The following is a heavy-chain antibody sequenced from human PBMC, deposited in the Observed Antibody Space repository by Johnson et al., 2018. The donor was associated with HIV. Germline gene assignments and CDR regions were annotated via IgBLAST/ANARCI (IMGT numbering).Heavy chain of an antibody. V-gene: IGHV3-11*04. J-gene: IGHJ3*02. CDR2: ISSSGSTI. CDR3: AKTGQMIAGTSAFDI. Sequence: QVQLVESGGGLVKPGGSLRLSCAASGFTFSDYYMSWIRQTPGKGLEWVSYISSSGSTIYYADSVKGRFSISRDNANNSLYLQMNSLRAGDTAVYYCAKTGQMIAGTSAFDIGGQGTMVTVSS. CDR1: GFTFSDYY. D-gene: IGHD3-22*01.